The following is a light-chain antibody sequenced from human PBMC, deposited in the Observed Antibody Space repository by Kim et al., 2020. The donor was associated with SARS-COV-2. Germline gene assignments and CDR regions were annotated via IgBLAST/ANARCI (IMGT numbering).Light chain of an antibody. J-gene: IGKJ1*01. Sequence: SPGDRAILSCRASQTISSTYLAWYQHKPGQAPRLLIYGASSRATVIPDRFSGSGSGTDFTLTITRLEPEDFAVYYCHQYDKSPRTFGQGTKVDIK. CDR1: QTISSTY. CDR3: HQYDKSPRT. V-gene: IGKV3-20*01. CDR2: GAS.